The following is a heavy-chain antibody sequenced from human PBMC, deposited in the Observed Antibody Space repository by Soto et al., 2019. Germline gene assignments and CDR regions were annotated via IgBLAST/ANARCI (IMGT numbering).Heavy chain of an antibody. CDR1: GYSFTTYA. J-gene: IGHJ6*02. Sequence: QVQLVQSGAEEKKPGASVKVSCKASGYSFTTYAMHWVRQAPGQRLEWMGWINAGNGNTKFSQNFQGRVTITRDTXVXTXXMELSSLRSEDTAVYYCARGISDILTGYYYYYGMDVWGQGTTVTVSS. CDR3: ARGISDILTGYYYYYGMDV. V-gene: IGHV1-3*05. CDR2: INAGNGNT. D-gene: IGHD3-9*01.